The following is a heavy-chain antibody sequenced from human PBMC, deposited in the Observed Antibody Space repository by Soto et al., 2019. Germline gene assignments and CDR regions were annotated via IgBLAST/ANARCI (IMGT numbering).Heavy chain of an antibody. CDR1: GFTFSSYA. V-gene: IGHV3-23*01. J-gene: IGHJ5*01. Sequence: GGSLRLSCAASGFTFSSYAMSWVRQAPGKGLEWVSSISASGSTTYYADSVKGRFTISRDNSKSTLYLQMNNLRAEDTAVYYCAHGLPETIFGVLIRFDCWGQGA. D-gene: IGHD3-3*01. CDR2: ISASGSTT. CDR3: AHGLPETIFGVLIRFDC.